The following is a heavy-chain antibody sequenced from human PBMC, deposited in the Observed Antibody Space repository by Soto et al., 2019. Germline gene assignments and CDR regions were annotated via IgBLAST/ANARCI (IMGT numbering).Heavy chain of an antibody. CDR2: IYYSGST. Sequence: SETLSLTCTVSGGSISSYYWSWIRQPPGKGLEWIGYIYYSGSTNYNPSLKSRVTISVDTSKNQFSLKLSSVTAADTAVYYCARGVYCSSTSCLTYPYYWGQGTLVTVSS. V-gene: IGHV4-59*01. CDR3: ARGVYCSSTSCLTYPYY. J-gene: IGHJ4*02. D-gene: IGHD2-2*01. CDR1: GGSISSYY.